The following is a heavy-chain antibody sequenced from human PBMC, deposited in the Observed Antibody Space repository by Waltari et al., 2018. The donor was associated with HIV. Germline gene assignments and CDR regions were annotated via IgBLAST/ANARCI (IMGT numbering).Heavy chain of an antibody. V-gene: IGHV4-59*01. Sequence: QVQLQESGPGLVKPSETLSLNCTVSGGSISNYYWTWIRQPPGKALEWIGYIYSSGTTTYNPSLTSRVTISVDSSKSQFSLSLNAVTAADTAIYHCAIGVCSSASCPRKDALDIWGQGTMVTVSS. CDR3: AIGVCSSASCPRKDALDI. D-gene: IGHD2-2*01. J-gene: IGHJ3*02. CDR1: GGSISNYY. CDR2: IYSSGTT.